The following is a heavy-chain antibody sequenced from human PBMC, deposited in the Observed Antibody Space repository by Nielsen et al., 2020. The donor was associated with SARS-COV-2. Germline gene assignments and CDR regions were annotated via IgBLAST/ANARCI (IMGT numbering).Heavy chain of an antibody. D-gene: IGHD5-18*01. CDR1: GYTFTSYA. CDR2: INAGNGNT. CDR3: ARGPLYSYGDY. Sequence: ASVKVSCKASGYTFTSYAMHWVRQAPGQRLEWMGWINAGNGNTKYSQKFQGRVTITRDTSASTAYMELNSLRTEDTALYYCARGPLYSYGDYWGQGTLVTVSS. V-gene: IGHV1-3*01. J-gene: IGHJ4*02.